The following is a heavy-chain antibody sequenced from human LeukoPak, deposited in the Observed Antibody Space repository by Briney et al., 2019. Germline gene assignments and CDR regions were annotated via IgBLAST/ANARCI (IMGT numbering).Heavy chain of an antibody. CDR1: GGSFSGYY. J-gene: IGHJ3*02. Sequence: SEALSLTCAVYGGSFSGYYWSWIRQPPGKGLEWIGEINHSGSTNYNPSLKSRVTISVDTSKNQFSLKLSSVTAADTAVYYCARIGVIAAAGHDAFDIWGQGTMVTVSS. CDR2: INHSGST. V-gene: IGHV4-34*01. CDR3: ARIGVIAAAGHDAFDI. D-gene: IGHD6-13*01.